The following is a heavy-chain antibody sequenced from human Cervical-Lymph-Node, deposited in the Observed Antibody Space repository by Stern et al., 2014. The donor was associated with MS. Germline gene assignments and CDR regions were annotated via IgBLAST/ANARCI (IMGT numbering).Heavy chain of an antibody. CDR1: GFSLSNSA. Sequence: VQLVESGGGVVQPGRSLTLSCAASGFSLSNSAMHWVRQAPGQWLEWVAVMSFVGGNKKYGDSVKGRFSISRDMANNTLFLQMNSLRLEDTAVYYCMGVGDAMHVWGQGTTVIVSS. CDR3: MGVGDAMHV. V-gene: IGHV3-30*03. J-gene: IGHJ6*02. CDR2: MSFVGGNK.